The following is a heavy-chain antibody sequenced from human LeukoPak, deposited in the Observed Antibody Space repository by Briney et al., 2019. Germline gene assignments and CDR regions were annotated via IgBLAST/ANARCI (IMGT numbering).Heavy chain of an antibody. CDR2: IYTSGST. D-gene: IGHD2-15*01. V-gene: IGHV4-61*02. CDR1: GGSISSGSYY. J-gene: IGHJ4*02. Sequence: PSETLSLTCTVSGGSISSGSYYWSWIRQPAGKGLEWIGRIYTSGSTNYNPSLKSRVTISVDTSKNQFSLKQSSVTAADTAVYYCARTVVVTARTFDYWGQGTLVTVSS. CDR3: ARTVVVTARTFDY.